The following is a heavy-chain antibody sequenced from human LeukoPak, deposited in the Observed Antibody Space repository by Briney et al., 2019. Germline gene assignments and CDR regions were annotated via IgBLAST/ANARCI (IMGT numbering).Heavy chain of an antibody. V-gene: IGHV4-59*12. CDR2: AADSGST. D-gene: IGHD3-9*01. J-gene: IGHJ4*02. CDR1: GDSMSDYF. Sequence: SETLSLTCTVSGDSMSDYFWTWIRQPPGKGLEWIGYAADSGSTNYNPSLKSRVTISVDTSKNQISLKLSSVTAADTAVYYCARRLRYFDWLLTDYYFDYWGQGTLVTVSS. CDR3: ARRLRYFDWLLTDYYFDY.